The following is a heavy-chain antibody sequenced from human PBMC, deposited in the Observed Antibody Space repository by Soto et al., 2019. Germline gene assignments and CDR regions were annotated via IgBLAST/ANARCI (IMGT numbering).Heavy chain of an antibody. V-gene: IGHV3-66*01. CDR3: ARDIGQLVPPASYGGHGGNP. Sequence: EVQLVESGGGLVQPGGSLRVSCAASGFTVSSNYMSWVRQAPGKGLEWVTDIYSGGSTYYADSVKGRLTISRDNSKNTLYLQMNSLRAEDTAVYYCARDIGQLVPPASYGGHGGNPWGQGTLVTVSS. D-gene: IGHD2-2*01. CDR2: IYSGGST. J-gene: IGHJ5*02. CDR1: GFTVSSNY.